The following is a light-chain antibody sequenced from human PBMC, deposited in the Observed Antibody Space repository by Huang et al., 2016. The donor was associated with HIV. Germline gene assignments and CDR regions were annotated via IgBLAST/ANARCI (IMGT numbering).Light chain of an antibody. J-gene: IGKJ1*01. Sequence: DIQMTQSPSSLSASVGDRVTITCRASQSISSYLNWYQQKPGKAPKLLIYAASSLQSGVPSRVSGSGSGTEFTLTISSLQPEDFATYYCQQKYSTPPEGTFGPGTKVEIK. CDR2: AAS. CDR3: QQKYSTPPEGT. CDR1: QSISSY. V-gene: IGKV1-39*01.